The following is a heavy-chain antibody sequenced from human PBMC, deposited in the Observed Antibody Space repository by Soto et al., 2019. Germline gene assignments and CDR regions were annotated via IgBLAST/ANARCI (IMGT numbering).Heavy chain of an antibody. D-gene: IGHD2-2*02. CDR2: MNPNSGNT. CDR1: GYTFTSYD. CDR3: ARALYCSSTSGYNSIDS. Sequence: QVQLVQSGAEVKKPGASVKVSCKASGYTFTSYDINWVRQATGQGLEWMGWMNPNSGNTGYAQKFQGRVTMTRNTSISTAYMELSSLRSEDTAVYYCARALYCSSTSGYNSIDSWGQGTLVTVSS. J-gene: IGHJ4*02. V-gene: IGHV1-8*01.